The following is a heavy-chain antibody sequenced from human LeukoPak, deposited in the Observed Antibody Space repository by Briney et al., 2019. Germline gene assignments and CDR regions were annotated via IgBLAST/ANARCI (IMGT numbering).Heavy chain of an antibody. CDR3: ARVVPAAMIFGY. CDR2: IYYSGST. J-gene: IGHJ4*02. V-gene: IGHV4-30-4*08. CDR1: GGSISSGDYC. D-gene: IGHD2-2*01. Sequence: SQTLSLTCTVSGGSISSGDYCWSWIRQPPGKGLEWIGYIYYSGSTYYNPSLKSRVTISVDTSKNQFSLKLSSVTTADTAVYYCARVVPAAMIFGYCGQGTLVTVSS.